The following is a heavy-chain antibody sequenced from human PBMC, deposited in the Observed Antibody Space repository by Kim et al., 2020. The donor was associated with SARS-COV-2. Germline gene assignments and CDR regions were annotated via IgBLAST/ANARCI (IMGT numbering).Heavy chain of an antibody. V-gene: IGHV4-59*01. Sequence: PSLKSRVTISVDTSKIQFSLKLSSVTAADTAVYYCARAYYDILTGFIFDYWGQGTLVTVSS. J-gene: IGHJ4*02. CDR3: ARAYYDILTGFIFDY. D-gene: IGHD3-9*01.